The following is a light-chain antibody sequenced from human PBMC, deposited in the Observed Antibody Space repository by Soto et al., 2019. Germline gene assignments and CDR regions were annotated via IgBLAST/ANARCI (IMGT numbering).Light chain of an antibody. CDR1: QSINYN. CDR2: RAS. Sequence: EIVMTQSPATLSVSPGERATLSCRASQSINYNLAWYQHKPGQAPRLLMYRASTTAPGIPARFTGSGSGTDFTFTISSLQPEDIATYYCQQYDNLPLTFGGGTKVDI. V-gene: IGKV3-15*01. J-gene: IGKJ4*01. CDR3: QQYDNLPLT.